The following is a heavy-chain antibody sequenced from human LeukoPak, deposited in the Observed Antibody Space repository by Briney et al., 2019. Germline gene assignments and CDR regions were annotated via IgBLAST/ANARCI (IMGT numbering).Heavy chain of an antibody. CDR3: ASDMASITMVRGVSFDY. CDR2: IKQDGSEK. Sequence: GGSLRLSCAASGFTFSSYWMSWVRQAPGKGLEWVANIKQDGSEKYYVDPVKGRFTISRDNAKNSLYLQMNSLRAEDTAVYYCASDMASITMVRGVSFDYWGQGTLVTVSS. D-gene: IGHD3-10*01. V-gene: IGHV3-7*03. CDR1: GFTFSSYW. J-gene: IGHJ4*02.